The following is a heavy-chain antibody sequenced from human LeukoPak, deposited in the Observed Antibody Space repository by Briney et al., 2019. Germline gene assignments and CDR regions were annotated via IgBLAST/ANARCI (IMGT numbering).Heavy chain of an antibody. CDR2: ISAYNGNT. CDR3: ARITFGGVIALIF. V-gene: IGHV1-18*01. CDR1: GYTFTSYA. J-gene: IGHJ4*02. Sequence: ASVKVSCKASGYTFTSYAMHWVRQAPGQRLEWMGWISAYNGNTNYAQKLQGRVTMTTDTSTSTAYMELRSLRSDDTAVYYCARITFGGVIALIFWGQGSLVTVSS. D-gene: IGHD3-16*02.